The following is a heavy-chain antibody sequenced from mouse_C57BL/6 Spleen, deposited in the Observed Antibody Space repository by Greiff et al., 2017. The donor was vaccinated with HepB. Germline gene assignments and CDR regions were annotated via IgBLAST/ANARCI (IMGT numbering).Heavy chain of an antibody. J-gene: IGHJ2*01. Sequence: VKLQESGAELVRPGASVTLSCKASGYTFTDYEMHWVKQTPVHGLEWIGAIDPETGGTAYNQKFKGKAILTADKSSSTAYMELRSLTSEDSAVYYCTRGEGSRTGFDYWGQGTTLTVSS. CDR3: TRGEGSRTGFDY. CDR2: IDPETGGT. CDR1: GYTFTDYE. V-gene: IGHV1-15*01. D-gene: IGHD1-1*01.